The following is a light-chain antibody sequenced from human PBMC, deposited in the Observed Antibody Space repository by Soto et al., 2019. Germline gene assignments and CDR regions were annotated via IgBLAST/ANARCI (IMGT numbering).Light chain of an antibody. CDR1: QTVSNTY. J-gene: IGKJ1*01. CDR2: GAS. CDR3: QQFRGLWT. V-gene: IGKV3-20*01. Sequence: EIVLTQSPGTLSLSPGERATLSCRASQTVSNTYLAWYQQKPGQAPRLLIYGASSRATGIPDRFSGSGSGTDFTLTISRLEPEDFVVYYCQQFRGLWTFGPGTKVEIK.